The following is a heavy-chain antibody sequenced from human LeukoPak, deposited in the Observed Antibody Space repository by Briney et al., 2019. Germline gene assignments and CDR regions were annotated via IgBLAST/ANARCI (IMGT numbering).Heavy chain of an antibody. J-gene: IGHJ4*02. CDR1: GYSFSSGFY. CDR3: ARDLGTSGSYGY. D-gene: IGHD2-2*01. CDR2: LFHSGTT. Sequence: SETLSLTCSVSGYSFSSGFYWGWIRQPPGKGLEWIGSLFHSGTTYYNSSLKSRVTISVDTSKNQFSLKLSSVTAADTAVYYCARDLGTSGSYGYWGQGTLVTVSS. V-gene: IGHV4-38-2*02.